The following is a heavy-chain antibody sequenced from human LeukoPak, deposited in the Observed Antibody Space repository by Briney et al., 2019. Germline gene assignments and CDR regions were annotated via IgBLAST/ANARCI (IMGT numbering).Heavy chain of an antibody. D-gene: IGHD5-18*01. CDR1: GFTFSSYS. Sequence: PEGSLRLSCAASGFTFSSYSMNWVRQAPGKGLEWVSSISSSSSYIYYADSVKGRFTISRDNAKNSLYLQMNSLRAEDTAVYYCARDSPGYGPGWGQGTLVTVSS. CDR2: ISSSSSYI. J-gene: IGHJ4*02. CDR3: ARDSPGYGPG. V-gene: IGHV3-21*01.